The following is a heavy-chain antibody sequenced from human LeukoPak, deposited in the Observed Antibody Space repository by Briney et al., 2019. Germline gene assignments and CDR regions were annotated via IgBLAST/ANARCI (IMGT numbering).Heavy chain of an antibody. J-gene: IGHJ4*02. CDR2: IKSDGTST. D-gene: IGHD7-27*01. Sequence: PGGSLRLSCAVPGFTVSTYWMDWVRQAPGKGLVWVSRIKSDGTSTSYADSVKGRFTISRENAKNMLYLQMNSLRPEDTALYCCAIIQLGGWGQGTLVTVSS. V-gene: IGHV3-74*01. CDR3: AIIQLGG. CDR1: GFTVSTYW.